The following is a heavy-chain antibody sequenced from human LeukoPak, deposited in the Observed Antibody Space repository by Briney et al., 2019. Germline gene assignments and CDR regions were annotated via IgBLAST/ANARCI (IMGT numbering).Heavy chain of an antibody. V-gene: IGHV3-48*01. Sequence: GGSLRLSCAASGFTFSSYTMNWVRQAPGKGLEWVSYISSSSTTIYYADSVKGRFTISRDNAKNSLYLQMNSLRAEDTAVYYCAGPPQAGPFDSWGQGTLVTVSS. CDR1: GFTFSSYT. CDR3: AGPPQAGPFDS. J-gene: IGHJ4*02. CDR2: ISSSSTTI.